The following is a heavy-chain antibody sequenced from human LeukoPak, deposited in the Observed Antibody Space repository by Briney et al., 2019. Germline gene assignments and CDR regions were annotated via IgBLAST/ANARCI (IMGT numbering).Heavy chain of an antibody. J-gene: IGHJ4*02. CDR2: INRRGHT. V-gene: IGHV3-43*01. Sequence: GSLRPFCAASGFTFGRFSIHWGRQTSGEGLGWVSLINRRGHTFYADSVKGRFTISRDNSRNSVFLQMNSLRPEDTALYHCAKEVDCPSDCLFFHSWGQGTLVTVSS. D-gene: IGHD2-21*02. CDR1: GFTFGRFS. CDR3: AKEVDCPSDCLFFHS.